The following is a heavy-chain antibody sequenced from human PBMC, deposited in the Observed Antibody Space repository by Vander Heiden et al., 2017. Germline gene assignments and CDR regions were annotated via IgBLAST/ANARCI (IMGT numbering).Heavy chain of an antibody. CDR1: GFPFSNAW. V-gene: IGHV3-15*07. CDR2: IKSKTDGGTT. Sequence: EVQLVESGGGLVKPGGSLRLSCAASGFPFSNAWMNWVRQAPGKGLEWVGRIKSKTDGGTTDYAAPVKGRFTISRDDSKNTLYLQMNSLKTEDTAVYYCTTDRMYYGSGSYGDYWGQGTLVTVSS. CDR3: TTDRMYYGSGSYGDY. D-gene: IGHD3-10*01. J-gene: IGHJ4*02.